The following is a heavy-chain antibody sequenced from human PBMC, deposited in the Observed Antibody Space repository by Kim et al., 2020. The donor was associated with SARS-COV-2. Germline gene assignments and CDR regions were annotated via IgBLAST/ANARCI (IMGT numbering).Heavy chain of an antibody. Sequence: RYSPSFHSQVSISVDKSISTAYVQWSSMKASDTAMYYCARPRGANDAFDMWGQGTMVTVSS. V-gene: IGHV5-51*01. CDR3: ARPRGANDAFDM. J-gene: IGHJ3*02.